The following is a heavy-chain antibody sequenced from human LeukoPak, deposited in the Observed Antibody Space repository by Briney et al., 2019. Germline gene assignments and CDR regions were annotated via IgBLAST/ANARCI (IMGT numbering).Heavy chain of an antibody. CDR1: GGSISSYY. CDR3: ARSSPTHRRSVVVDYYYMDV. CDR2: IYTSGST. J-gene: IGHJ6*03. V-gene: IGHV4-4*09. Sequence: PSETLSLTCTVSGGSISSYYWSWLRQPPGKGLEGIGYIYTSGSTNYNPSLKSRVTISVDTSKNQFSLKLSSVTAADTAVYYRARSSPTHRRSVVVDYYYMDVWGKGTTVTVSS. D-gene: IGHD2-15*01.